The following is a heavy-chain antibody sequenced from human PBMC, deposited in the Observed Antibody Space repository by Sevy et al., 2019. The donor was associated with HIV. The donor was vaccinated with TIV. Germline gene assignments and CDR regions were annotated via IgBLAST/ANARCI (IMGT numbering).Heavy chain of an antibody. Sequence: GGSLRLSCAASGFTFSSYSMNWVRQAPGKGLEWVSSISSSSSYIYYADSVKGRFTISRDNAKNSLYLQMNSLRAEDTAVYYCARDALVPVYYFDYWGQRTLVTVSS. CDR3: ARDALVPVYYFDY. CDR1: GFTFSSYS. D-gene: IGHD6-6*01. J-gene: IGHJ4*02. V-gene: IGHV3-21*01. CDR2: ISSSSSYI.